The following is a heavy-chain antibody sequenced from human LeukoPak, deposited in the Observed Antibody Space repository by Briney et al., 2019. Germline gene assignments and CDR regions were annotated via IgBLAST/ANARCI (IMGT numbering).Heavy chain of an antibody. V-gene: IGHV5-51*01. CDR2: IYPGDSDT. Sequence: GESLKISCKGSGYTFSTYWIGWVRQMPGKGLEWMGIIYPGDSDTRYSPSFQGQVTISADKSISIAYLQWSSLEASDTAMYYCARSFTTPYYYDSSGYLPGDYWGQGTLVTVSS. J-gene: IGHJ4*02. D-gene: IGHD3-22*01. CDR3: ARSFTTPYYYDSSGYLPGDY. CDR1: GYTFSTYW.